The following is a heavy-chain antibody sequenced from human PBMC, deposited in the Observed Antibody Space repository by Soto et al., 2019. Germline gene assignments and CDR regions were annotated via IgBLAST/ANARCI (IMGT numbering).Heavy chain of an antibody. CDR2: IWYDESNK. CDR1: GFTFSSYA. Sequence: GGSLRLSCTASGFTFSSYAMHWVRQAPGKGLEWVAIIWYDESNKYYADSVTGRFTISRDNSNNMVYLQMNSLRAEDTAVYYCAKGGSNAAMDVWGQGITVTVSS. D-gene: IGHD1-26*01. CDR3: AKGGSNAAMDV. J-gene: IGHJ6*02. V-gene: IGHV3-30*02.